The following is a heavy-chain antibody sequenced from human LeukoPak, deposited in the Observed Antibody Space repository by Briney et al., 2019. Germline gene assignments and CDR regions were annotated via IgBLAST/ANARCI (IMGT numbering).Heavy chain of an antibody. V-gene: IGHV4-4*07. CDR3: ARAFRGIFGVFEAFDI. Sequence: SETLSLTCTVSGGSISSYYWSWIRQPAGKGLEWIGRIYTSRSTNYNPSLKSRVTISEDTSKNQFSLKLSSVTAADTAVYYCARAFRGIFGVFEAFDIWGQGTMVTVSS. D-gene: IGHD3-3*01. CDR2: IYTSRST. J-gene: IGHJ3*02. CDR1: GGSISSYY.